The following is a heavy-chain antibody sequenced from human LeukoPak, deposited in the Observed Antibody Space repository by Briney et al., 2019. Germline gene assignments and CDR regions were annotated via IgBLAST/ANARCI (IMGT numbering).Heavy chain of an antibody. D-gene: IGHD5-24*01. CDR1: GGTFSSYA. V-gene: IGHV1-69*04. CDR3: ARIHMATITQDY. Sequence: SVKVSCKASGGTFSSYAIRWVRQAPGQGLEWMGRIIPILGIANYAQKFQGRVTITADKSTSTAYMELSSQRSEDTAVYYCARIHMATITQDYWGQGTLVTVSS. CDR2: IIPILGIA. J-gene: IGHJ4*02.